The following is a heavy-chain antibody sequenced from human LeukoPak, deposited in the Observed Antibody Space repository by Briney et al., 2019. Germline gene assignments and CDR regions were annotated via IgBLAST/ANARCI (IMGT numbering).Heavy chain of an antibody. V-gene: IGHV3-74*01. CDR1: GFTFSSYW. CDR3: GSAAAPPAHFQH. CDR2: MNTDGSTT. D-gene: IGHD6-13*01. J-gene: IGHJ1*01. Sequence: GGSLRLSCAASGFTFSSYWMHWVRQVPGKGLVWVSHMNTDGSTTSYADSVKGRFTISRDNAKTTLYLPLNSLRAEATAVYYCGSAAAPPAHFQHWGQGTLVTVSS.